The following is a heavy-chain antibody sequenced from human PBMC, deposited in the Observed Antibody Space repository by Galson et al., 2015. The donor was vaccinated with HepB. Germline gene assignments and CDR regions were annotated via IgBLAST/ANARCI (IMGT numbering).Heavy chain of an antibody. Sequence: ETLSLTCTVSSGSISSYYWSWIRQPPGKGLEWIGYIYDSGSTNYNPSLKSRVTISVDTSKSQFSLNLSSVTAADTAVYYCARHLYTFWSDYWTSFDYWGQGTLVTVSS. D-gene: IGHD3-3*01. CDR2: IYDSGST. CDR3: ARHLYTFWSDYWTSFDY. J-gene: IGHJ4*02. CDR1: SGSISSYY. V-gene: IGHV4-59*08.